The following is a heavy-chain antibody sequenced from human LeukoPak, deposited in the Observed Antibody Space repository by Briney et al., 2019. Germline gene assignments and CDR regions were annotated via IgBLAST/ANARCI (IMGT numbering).Heavy chain of an antibody. J-gene: IGHJ3*01. CDR2: IYSGGST. CDR3: ARDVLSGVFS. CDR1: GFTVSSNY. V-gene: IGHV3-66*01. Sequence: HPGGSLRLSCAASGFTVSSNYMSWVRQAPGKGLEWVSVIYSGGSTYYVDSVKGRFTISRDNSKNTLYLQMNSLRAEDTAVYYCARDVLSGVFSWGQGTMVTVSS. D-gene: IGHD3-10*01.